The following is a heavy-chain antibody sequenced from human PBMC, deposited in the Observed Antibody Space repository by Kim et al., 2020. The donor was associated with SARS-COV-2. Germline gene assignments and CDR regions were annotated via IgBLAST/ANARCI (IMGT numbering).Heavy chain of an antibody. CDR1: GFTFSSYA. CDR3: ARDGIAAAGTGYYYYGMDV. Sequence: GGSLRLSCAASGFTFSSYAMHWVRQAPGKGLEWVAVISYDGSNKYYADSVKGRFTISRDNSKNTLYLQMNSLRAEDTAVYYCARDGIAAAGTGYYYYGMDVWGQGTTVTVSS. V-gene: IGHV3-30-3*01. J-gene: IGHJ6*02. D-gene: IGHD6-13*01. CDR2: ISYDGSNK.